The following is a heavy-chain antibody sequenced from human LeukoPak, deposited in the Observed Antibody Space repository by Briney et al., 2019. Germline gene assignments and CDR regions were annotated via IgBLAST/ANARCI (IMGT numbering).Heavy chain of an antibody. CDR2: IYSGGST. Sequence: GGSLRHSCAVSGFTVSSNYMSWVRQAPGEGLELGSVIYSGGSTYYADSVKGRSTVSSDNSKNTLFLQMNSLRAEDTAVYCCARDPNWGYFDYWGQGTLVTVSS. CDR3: ARDPNWGYFDY. V-gene: IGHV3-66*01. J-gene: IGHJ4*02. D-gene: IGHD7-27*01. CDR1: GFTVSSNY.